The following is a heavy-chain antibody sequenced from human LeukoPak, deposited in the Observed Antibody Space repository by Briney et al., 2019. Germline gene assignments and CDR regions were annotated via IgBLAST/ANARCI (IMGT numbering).Heavy chain of an antibody. Sequence: GGSLRLSCAASGFTFSSYGMHWVRQPPGEGLEWMGWINPNSGGTNYAQKFQGRVTMTRDTSITTAYMELTSLRSDDTAVYYCARDLFYSVSGTYYNVGRVFNYWGQGTLVTVSS. V-gene: IGHV1-2*02. D-gene: IGHD3-10*01. CDR2: INPNSGGT. J-gene: IGHJ4*02. CDR3: ARDLFYSVSGTYYNVGRVFNY. CDR1: GFTFSSYG.